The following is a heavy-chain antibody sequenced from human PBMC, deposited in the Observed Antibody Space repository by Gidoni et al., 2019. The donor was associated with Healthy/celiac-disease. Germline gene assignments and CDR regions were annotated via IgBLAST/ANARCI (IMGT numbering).Heavy chain of an antibody. CDR1: GFTFSSYS. Sequence: GGSLRLSCAASGFTFSSYSMNWVRQAPGKGLEWVSSISSSSSYIYYADSVKGRFTISRDNAKNSLYLQMNSLRAEDTAVYYCARGRADRGYFDYWGQGTLVTVSS. V-gene: IGHV3-21*01. D-gene: IGHD1-26*01. J-gene: IGHJ4*02. CDR2: ISSSSSYI. CDR3: ARGRADRGYFDY.